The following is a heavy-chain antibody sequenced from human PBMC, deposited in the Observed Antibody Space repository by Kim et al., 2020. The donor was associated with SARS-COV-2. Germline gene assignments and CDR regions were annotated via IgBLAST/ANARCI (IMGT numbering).Heavy chain of an antibody. J-gene: IGHJ6*02. V-gene: IGHV4-31*03. CDR3: ARDAPYYYDSSGYPSPGGDYYYGMDV. CDR2: IYYSGST. D-gene: IGHD3-22*01. Sequence: SETLSLTCTVSGGSISSGGYYWSWIRQHPGKGLEWIGYIYYSGSTYYNPSLKSRVTISVDTSKNQFSLKLSSVTAADTAVYYCARDAPYYYDSSGYPSPGGDYYYGMDVWGQGTTVTVSS. CDR1: GGSISSGGYY.